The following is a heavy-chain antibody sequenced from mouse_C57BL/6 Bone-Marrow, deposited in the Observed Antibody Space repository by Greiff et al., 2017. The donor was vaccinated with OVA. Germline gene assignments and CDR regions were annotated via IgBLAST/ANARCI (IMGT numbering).Heavy chain of an antibody. V-gene: IGHV1-55*01. CDR2: IYPGSGST. CDR3: ARRWDYFDY. J-gene: IGHJ2*01. CDR1: GYTFTSYW. Sequence: VQLQQSGAELVKPGASVKMSCKASGYTFTSYWITWLKQRPGQGLEWIGDIYPGSGSTNYNEKFKSKATLTVDTSSSTAYMQLSSLTSEDSAVYYCARRWDYFDYWGQGTTLTVSS. D-gene: IGHD1-1*02.